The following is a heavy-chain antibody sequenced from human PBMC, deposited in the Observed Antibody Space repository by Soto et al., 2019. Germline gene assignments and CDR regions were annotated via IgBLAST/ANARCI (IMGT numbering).Heavy chain of an antibody. CDR1: GGSFSGYY. V-gene: IGHV4-34*01. J-gene: IGHJ6*02. D-gene: IGHD2-2*02. CDR2: INHSGST. CDR3: ARDIVVVPAAITGFYYYGMDV. Sequence: SETLSLTCTVYGGSFSGYYWSWIRQPPGKGLEWIGEINHSGSTNYNPSLKSRVTISVDTSKNQFSLKLSSVTAADTAVYYCARDIVVVPAAITGFYYYGMDVWGQGTTVTVSS.